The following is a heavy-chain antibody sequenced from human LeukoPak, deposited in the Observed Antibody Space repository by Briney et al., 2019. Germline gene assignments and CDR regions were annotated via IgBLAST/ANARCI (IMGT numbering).Heavy chain of an antibody. CDR2: INHSGFI. V-gene: IGHV4-34*01. CDR3: ARGQRAFDV. Sequence: SETLSLTCDVYGGSLSGYYWSWTRQPPGKGLEWIGEINHSGFINYNPSLNSRVIISADTSKIQFSLKLTSVTAADTAVYYCARGQRAFDVWGQGTMVTVST. CDR1: GGSLSGYY. J-gene: IGHJ3*01.